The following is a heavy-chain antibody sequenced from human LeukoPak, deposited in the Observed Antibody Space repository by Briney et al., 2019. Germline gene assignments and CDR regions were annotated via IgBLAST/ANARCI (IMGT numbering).Heavy chain of an antibody. V-gene: IGHV4-59*01. Sequence: PSETLSLTCTVSGGSISSYYWSWIRQPPGKGLEWIGYIYYSGSTNYNPSLKSRVTISVDTSKNQFSLKLSSVTAADTAVYYCARDQRENQLLGYYYYGMTSGAKGPRSPSP. CDR2: IYYSGST. J-gene: IGHJ6*02. CDR3: ARDQRENQLLGYYYYGMTS. CDR1: GGSISSYY. D-gene: IGHD2-2*01.